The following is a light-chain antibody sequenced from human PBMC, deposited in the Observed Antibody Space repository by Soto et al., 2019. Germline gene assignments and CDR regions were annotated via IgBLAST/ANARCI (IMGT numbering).Light chain of an antibody. CDR3: CSYAGATTFAYV. Sequence: QSALTQPASVSGSPGQSITISCTGTSSDVGSYYLVSWYQQHPGKAPKLIIFEVNKRPSGVSNRFSGSKSGNTASLTISGLQAEDEADYYCCSYAGATTFAYVFGTGTKLTVL. CDR2: EVN. CDR1: SSDVGSYYL. V-gene: IGLV2-23*02. J-gene: IGLJ1*01.